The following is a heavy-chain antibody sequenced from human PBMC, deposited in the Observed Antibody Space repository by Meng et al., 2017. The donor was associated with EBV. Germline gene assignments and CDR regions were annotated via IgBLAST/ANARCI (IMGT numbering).Heavy chain of an antibody. CDR2: INPNSGGT. Sequence: VRIVRWGAEVKKPGASVQASCKASRYTFTGYYTHWVRQAPGQGLEWMGRINPNSGGTNDAQKFQGRVTMTRDTSISTAYMELSRLRSDDTAVYYCARVGIAVAGTGDYWGQGTLVTVSS. CDR1: RYTFTGYY. V-gene: IGHV1-2*06. CDR3: ARVGIAVAGTGDY. D-gene: IGHD6-19*01. J-gene: IGHJ4*02.